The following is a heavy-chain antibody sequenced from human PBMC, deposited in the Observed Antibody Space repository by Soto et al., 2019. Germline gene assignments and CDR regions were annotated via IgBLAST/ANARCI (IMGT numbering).Heavy chain of an antibody. Sequence: PGGSLRLSCAASGFTFSSYAMHWVRQAPGKGLEYVSAISSNGGSTYYANSVKGRFTISRDNSKNTLYLQMNSLTADDTAVYYCAKAGLRLEELSKRGPFDYWGQGSLVTVSS. V-gene: IGHV3-64*01. CDR1: GFTFSSYA. CDR2: ISSNGGST. CDR3: AKAGLRLEELSKRGPFDY. D-gene: IGHD3-16*02. J-gene: IGHJ4*02.